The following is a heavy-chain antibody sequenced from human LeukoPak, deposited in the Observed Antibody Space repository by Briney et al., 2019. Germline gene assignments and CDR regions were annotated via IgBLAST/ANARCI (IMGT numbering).Heavy chain of an antibody. CDR1: GFTFSNYG. Sequence: SRGSLRLSCAASGFTFSNYGMHWVRQAPGKGAEWLGDIWYDGGYTFYADSVKGRFTISRDNSKNTLSLQMDSLRAEDTAVYYCARNYYDSSGYQESTFNYWGQGTLVTVSS. CDR2: IWYDGGYT. V-gene: IGHV3-33*01. J-gene: IGHJ4*02. D-gene: IGHD3-22*01. CDR3: ARNYYDSSGYQESTFNY.